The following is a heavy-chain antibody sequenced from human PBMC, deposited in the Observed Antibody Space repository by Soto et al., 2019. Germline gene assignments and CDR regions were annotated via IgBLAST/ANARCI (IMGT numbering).Heavy chain of an antibody. CDR3: ARESAGRSAFESSGDFDY. V-gene: IGHV1-46*01. CDR2: INPSVGST. D-gene: IGHD6-19*01. Sequence: GASVKVSCKASGYFFGSFSVHWVRQAPGQGLEWMGMINPSVGSTSHPQKFQGRITMTRDTSTSTVYMELSSLRSDDTAVYFCARESAGRSAFESSGDFDYWGQGTLVTVS. J-gene: IGHJ4*02. CDR1: GYFFGSFS.